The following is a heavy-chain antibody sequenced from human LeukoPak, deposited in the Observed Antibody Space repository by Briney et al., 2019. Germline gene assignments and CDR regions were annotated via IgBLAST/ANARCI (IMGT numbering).Heavy chain of an antibody. J-gene: IGHJ4*02. CDR3: AKALGQYCSGGSCYFDY. CDR1: GFTFSRYW. Sequence: GGSLRLSCAASGFTFSRYWMHWVRQAPGKGLVWVSCIKSDGSSTSIADSAKGRFTISRDNAKNTVYLQMNSLRAEDTAVYYCAKALGQYCSGGSCYFDYWGQGTLVTVSS. CDR2: IKSDGSST. V-gene: IGHV3-74*01. D-gene: IGHD2-15*01.